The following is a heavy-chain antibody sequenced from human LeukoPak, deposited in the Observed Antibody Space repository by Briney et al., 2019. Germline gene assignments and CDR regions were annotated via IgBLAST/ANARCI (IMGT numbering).Heavy chain of an antibody. CDR3: STDQGGDILTGC. D-gene: IGHD3-9*01. J-gene: IGHJ4*02. CDR1: GSTFSSYA. CDR2: IKTKSEGGTK. V-gene: IGHV3-15*07. Sequence: GGSLRLSCAASGSTFSSYAMHWVRQAPGKGLEWVGRIKTKSEGGTKDYAAPVRGRFTISRDDSENTLYLQMNSLKTEDTALYYCSTDQGGDILTGCWGQGTLVTVSS.